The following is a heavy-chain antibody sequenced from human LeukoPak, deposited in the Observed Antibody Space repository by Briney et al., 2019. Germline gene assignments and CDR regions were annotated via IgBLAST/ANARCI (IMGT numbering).Heavy chain of an antibody. D-gene: IGHD5-12*01. CDR2: IYYSGST. V-gene: IGHV4-59*01. Sequence: SETLSLTCTVSGGSISSYYWGWIRQPPGKGLEWIGYIYYSGSTNYNPSLKSRVTISVDTSKNQFSLKLSSVTAADTAMYYCARVSGYDWESFYDYWGQGSLVTVSS. J-gene: IGHJ4*02. CDR3: ARVSGYDWESFYDY. CDR1: GGSISSYY.